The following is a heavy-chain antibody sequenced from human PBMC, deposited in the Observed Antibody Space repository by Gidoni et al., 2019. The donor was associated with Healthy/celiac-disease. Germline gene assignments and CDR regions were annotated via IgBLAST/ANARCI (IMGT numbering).Heavy chain of an antibody. CDR3: ARGYYYDSSGYYYF. Sequence: EVQLVESGGGLVQPGGSLRLSCAASGFPVSNTYMSWVRQAPGKGLEWVSVIYSGGSTYYAGSVKGRFTISRDNSKNTLYLQMNSLRAEDTAVYYCARGYYYDSSGYYYFWGQGTLVTVSS. CDR2: IYSGGST. V-gene: IGHV3-66*02. J-gene: IGHJ4*02. D-gene: IGHD3-22*01. CDR1: GFPVSNTY.